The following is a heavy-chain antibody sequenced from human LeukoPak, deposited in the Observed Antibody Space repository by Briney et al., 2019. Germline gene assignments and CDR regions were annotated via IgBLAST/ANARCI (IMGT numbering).Heavy chain of an antibody. CDR3: ARGKAYVRNFDY. CDR1: GGSSSGYY. J-gene: IGHJ4*02. CDR2: IYYSEST. D-gene: IGHD3-16*01. V-gene: IGHV4-59*08. Sequence: SETLSLTCAVYGGSSSGYYWSWIRQPPGNGLEWIGYIYYSESTNYNPSLKSRVTISVDTSKNQFSLKLSSVTAADTAVYYCARGKAYVRNFDYWGQGTLVTVSS.